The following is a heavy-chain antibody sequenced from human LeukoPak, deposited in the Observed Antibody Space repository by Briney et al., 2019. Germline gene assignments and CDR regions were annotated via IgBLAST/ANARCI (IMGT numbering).Heavy chain of an antibody. CDR3: ARDYCSSTSCYADAFDI. D-gene: IGHD2-2*01. J-gene: IGHJ3*02. V-gene: IGHV4-4*07. CDR2: IYTSGST. CDR1: GGTISSYY. Sequence: SETLSLTCTVSGGTISSYYWSWIRQPAGKGLDWIGRIYTSGSTNYNPSLKSRVTMSVDTSKNQFSLKLSSVTAADTAVYYCARDYCSSTSCYADAFDIWGQGTMVTVSS.